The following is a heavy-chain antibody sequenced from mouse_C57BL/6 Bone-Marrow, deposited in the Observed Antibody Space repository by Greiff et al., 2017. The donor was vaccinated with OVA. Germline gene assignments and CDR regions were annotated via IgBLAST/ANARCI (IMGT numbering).Heavy chain of an antibody. Sequence: VKLQESGPELVKPGASVKISCKASGYAFSSSWMNWVKQRPGKGLEWIGRIYPGDGDTNYNGKFKGKATLTADKSSSTAYMQLSSLTSEDSAVYFCARGNYDFPFAYWGQGTLVTVSA. D-gene: IGHD2-4*01. J-gene: IGHJ3*01. V-gene: IGHV1-82*01. CDR1: GYAFSSSW. CDR2: IYPGDGDT. CDR3: ARGNYDFPFAY.